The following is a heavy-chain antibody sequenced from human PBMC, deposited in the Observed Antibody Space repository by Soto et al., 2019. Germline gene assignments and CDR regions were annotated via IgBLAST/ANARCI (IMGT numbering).Heavy chain of an antibody. CDR1: GFTFDDYA. Sequence: GGSLRLSCAASGFTFDDYAMHWVRQAPGKGLEWVSGISWNSGSIGYADSVKGRFTISRDNAKNSLYLQMNSLRAEDTALYYCAKDIGNRLIAAAHIYDYWGQGTLVTVSS. CDR3: AKDIGNRLIAAAHIYDY. V-gene: IGHV3-9*01. CDR2: ISWNSGSI. D-gene: IGHD6-13*01. J-gene: IGHJ4*02.